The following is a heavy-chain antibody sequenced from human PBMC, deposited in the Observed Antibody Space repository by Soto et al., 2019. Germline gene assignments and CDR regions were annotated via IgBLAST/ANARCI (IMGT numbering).Heavy chain of an antibody. CDR3: ARDSRIYYYGSGASMDV. V-gene: IGHV3-33*01. D-gene: IGHD3-10*01. CDR1: GFTFSSYG. CDR2: IWYDGSNK. J-gene: IGHJ6*02. Sequence: QVQLVESGGGVVQPGRSLRLSCAASGFTFSSYGMHWVRQAPGKGLEWVAVIWYDGSNKYYADSVKGRFTISRDNSKNXXYLQMNSLRAEDTAVYYCARDSRIYYYGSGASMDVWGQGTTVTVSS.